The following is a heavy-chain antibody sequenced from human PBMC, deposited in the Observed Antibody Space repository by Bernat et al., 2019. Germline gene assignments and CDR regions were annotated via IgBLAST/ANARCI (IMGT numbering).Heavy chain of an antibody. Sequence: QVQLVQSGAEVKKPGASVKVSCKASGYTFTSYAMHWVRQAPGQRLEWMGWINAGNGNTKYSQKFQGRVTITRDTSASTAYMELSSLRSEDTAVYYCARVISSWDDNWFDPWGQGTLVTVSS. D-gene: IGHD6-13*01. CDR2: INAGNGNT. CDR3: ARVISSWDDNWFDP. CDR1: GYTFTSYA. V-gene: IGHV1-3*01. J-gene: IGHJ5*02.